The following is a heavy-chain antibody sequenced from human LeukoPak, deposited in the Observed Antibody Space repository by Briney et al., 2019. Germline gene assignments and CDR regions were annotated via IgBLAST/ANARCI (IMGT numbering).Heavy chain of an antibody. V-gene: IGHV1-18*01. CDR3: ARDRGYCSGGSCHLRDY. D-gene: IGHD2-15*01. CDR1: GYTFTSYG. CDR2: ISAYNGNT. Sequence: ASVKVSCKASGYTFTSYGISWVRQAPGRGLEWMGWISAYNGNTNYAQKLQGRVTMTTDTSTSTAYMELRSLRSDDTAVYYCARDRGYCSGGSCHLRDYWGQGTLVTVSS. J-gene: IGHJ4*02.